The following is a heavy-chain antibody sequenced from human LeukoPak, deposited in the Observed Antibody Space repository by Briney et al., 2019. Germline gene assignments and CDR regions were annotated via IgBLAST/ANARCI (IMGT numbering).Heavy chain of an antibody. V-gene: IGHV3-30*04. CDR2: ISYDGSNK. CDR3: ARDGGEFYDSSGYYDY. J-gene: IGHJ4*02. D-gene: IGHD3-22*01. Sequence: GGSLRLSCAASGFTFSSYAMHWVRQAPGKGLEWVAVISYDGSNKYYADSVKGRFTISRDNSKNTLYLQMNSLRAEDTAVYYCARDGGEFYDSSGYYDYWGQGTPVTVSS. CDR1: GFTFSSYA.